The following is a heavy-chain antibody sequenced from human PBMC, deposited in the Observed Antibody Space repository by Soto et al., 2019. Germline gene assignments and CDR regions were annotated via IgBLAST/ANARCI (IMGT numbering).Heavy chain of an antibody. CDR1: GCDFPDYA. D-gene: IGHD1-1*01. CDR2: ISWNSLSM. CDR3: AKSGGRLVEENNWFDP. J-gene: IGHJ5*02. V-gene: IGHV3-9*01. Sequence: EVQLVASGGDLVQPGRSLRLSCATAGCDFPDYAMHWVRQMPGNGREWVSSISWNSLSMVYTDSVKGRFTISRDNAQNILYLQMSSLRPEYTAFDSCAKSGGRLVEENNWFDPWGQGTLVTGSS.